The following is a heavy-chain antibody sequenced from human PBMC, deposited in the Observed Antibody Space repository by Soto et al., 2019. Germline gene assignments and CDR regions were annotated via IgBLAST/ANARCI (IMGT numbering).Heavy chain of an antibody. CDR1: GFTFVDHA. D-gene: IGHD3-22*01. V-gene: IGHV3-49*04. Sequence: EVQLVESGGGLVQPGRSLRLSCKTSGFTFVDHAMSWVRQAPGKGLEWIGFIRSKAYGGPTEYAASVKGRFIISRDDSKSIAYLQLNSLKTEDTAVYYCPSDYDKSGYYVEKIDYWGQGTLVTVSS. J-gene: IGHJ4*02. CDR2: IRSKAYGGPT. CDR3: PSDYDKSGYYVEKIDY.